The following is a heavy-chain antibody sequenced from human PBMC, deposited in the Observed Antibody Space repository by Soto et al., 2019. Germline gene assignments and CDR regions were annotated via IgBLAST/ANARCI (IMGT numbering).Heavy chain of an antibody. J-gene: IGHJ6*02. CDR2: IWYDGSNK. CDR3: ARPLGYCSGGSCPTHYYYYGMDV. Sequence: GGSLRLSCAASGFTFSSYGMHWVRQAPGKGLEWVAVIWYDGSNKYYADSVKGRFTISRDNSKNTLYLQMNSLRAEDTAVYYCARPLGYCSGGSCPTHYYYYGMDVWGQGTTVTVSS. D-gene: IGHD2-15*01. V-gene: IGHV3-33*01. CDR1: GFTFSSYG.